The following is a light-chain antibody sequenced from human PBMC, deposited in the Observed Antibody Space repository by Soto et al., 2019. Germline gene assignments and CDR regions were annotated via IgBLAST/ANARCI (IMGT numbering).Light chain of an antibody. Sequence: QSVLTQPASVSGSPGQSITISCTGTSSEVGSYNLVSWYQQHPNKAPKVMIYEVSKRPSGVSNRFSGSKSGNTASLTISGHQAEDEADYYCCSYAGSDTFVFGGGTKLTVL. V-gene: IGLV2-23*02. J-gene: IGLJ3*02. CDR3: CSYAGSDTFV. CDR2: EVS. CDR1: SSEVGSYNL.